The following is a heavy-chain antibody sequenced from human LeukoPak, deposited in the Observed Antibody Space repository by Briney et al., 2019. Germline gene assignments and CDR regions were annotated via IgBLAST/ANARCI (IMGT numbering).Heavy chain of an antibody. CDR3: AKALPRIVGATEGVDY. V-gene: IGHV3-30*18. Sequence: PGRSLRLSCAASGFTFSSYGMHWVSQAPGKGLEWVAVISYDGSNKYYADSVKGRFTISRDNSKNTLYLQMNSLRAEDTAVYYCAKALPRIVGATEGVDYWGQGTLVTVSS. J-gene: IGHJ4*02. D-gene: IGHD1-26*01. CDR1: GFTFSSYG. CDR2: ISYDGSNK.